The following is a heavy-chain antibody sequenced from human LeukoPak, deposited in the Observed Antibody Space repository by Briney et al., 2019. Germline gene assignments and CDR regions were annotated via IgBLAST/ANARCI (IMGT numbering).Heavy chain of an antibody. Sequence: LKYVSAISSNGGSTYYADSVKGRFTISRDNSKNTLYLQMSSLRAEDTAVYYCVKDCSYYYGSGSPLDYWGQGTLVTVSS. CDR2: ISSNGGST. V-gene: IGHV3-64D*06. CDR3: VKDCSYYYGSGSPLDY. J-gene: IGHJ4*02. D-gene: IGHD3-10*01.